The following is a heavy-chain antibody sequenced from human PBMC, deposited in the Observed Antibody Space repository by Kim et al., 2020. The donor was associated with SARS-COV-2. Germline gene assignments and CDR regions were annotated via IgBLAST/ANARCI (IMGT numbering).Heavy chain of an antibody. V-gene: IGHV3-74*01. D-gene: IGHD5-12*01. CDR1: GFTFSSYW. Sequence: GGSLRLSCAASGFTFSSYWMHWVRQAPGKGLVWVSRINSDGSSTSYADSVKGRFTISRDNAKNTLYLQMNSLRAEDTAVYYCARRGGLSGPGYYYYGMDVWGQGTTVTVSS. J-gene: IGHJ6*02. CDR3: ARRGGLSGPGYYYYGMDV. CDR2: INSDGSST.